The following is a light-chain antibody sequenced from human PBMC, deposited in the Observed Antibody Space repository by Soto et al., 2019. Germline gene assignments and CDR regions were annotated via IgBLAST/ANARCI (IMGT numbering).Light chain of an antibody. J-gene: IGLJ1*01. Sequence: QSALTQPASVSGSPGQSITISCTGTSSDVGTYNYVSWYQQHPDKAPKLIIYVVSNRPSGVSNRFSGSKSGNTASLTISGLQAEDEADYYCASYTTSDTPFLFGTGTKVTVL. V-gene: IGLV2-14*01. CDR2: VVS. CDR3: ASYTTSDTPFL. CDR1: SSDVGTYNY.